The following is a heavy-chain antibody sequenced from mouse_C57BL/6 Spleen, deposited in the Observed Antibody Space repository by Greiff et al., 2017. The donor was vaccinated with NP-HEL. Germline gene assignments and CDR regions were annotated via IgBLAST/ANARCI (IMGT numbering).Heavy chain of an antibody. Sequence: QVQLKQSGAELVKPGASVKMSCKASGYTFTSYWITWVKQRPGQGLEWIGDIYPGSGSTNYNEKFKSKATLTVDTSSSTAYMQLSSLTSEDSAVYYCARTEANWGYAMDYWGQGTSVTVSS. V-gene: IGHV1-55*01. CDR2: IYPGSGST. J-gene: IGHJ4*01. CDR1: GYTFTSYW. CDR3: ARTEANWGYAMDY. D-gene: IGHD4-1*01.